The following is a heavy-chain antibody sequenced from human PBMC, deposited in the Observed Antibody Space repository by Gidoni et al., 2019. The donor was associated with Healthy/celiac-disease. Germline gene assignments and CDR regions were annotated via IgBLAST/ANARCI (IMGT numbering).Heavy chain of an antibody. CDR1: GFTVSSNY. CDR2: IYSGGST. V-gene: IGHV3-66*02. D-gene: IGHD2-21*02. CDR3: ARYCLDCGFAVDY. Sequence: EVQLVESGGGLVQPGGSLRLSCAASGFTVSSNYMSWVRQAPGKGLEWVSVIYSGGSTYYADSVKGRFTISRDNSKNTLYLQMNSLRAEDTAVYYCARYCLDCGFAVDYWGQGTLVTVSS. J-gene: IGHJ4*02.